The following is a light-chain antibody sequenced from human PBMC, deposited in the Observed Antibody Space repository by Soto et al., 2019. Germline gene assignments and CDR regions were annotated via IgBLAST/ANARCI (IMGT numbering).Light chain of an antibody. CDR2: GAS. CDR3: QQYYDWPRT. Sequence: EIVMTQSPATLSVSPGERATLSCRASQGIISNLAWYQQKRGQAPRVLIYGASTRATGVPDRFSGSGSGTEFTLTITSLQSEDSAIYYCQQYYDWPRTFGQGTKVDIK. V-gene: IGKV3-15*01. CDR1: QGIISN. J-gene: IGKJ1*01.